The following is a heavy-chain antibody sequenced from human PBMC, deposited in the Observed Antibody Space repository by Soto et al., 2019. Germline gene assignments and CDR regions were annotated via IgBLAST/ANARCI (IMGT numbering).Heavy chain of an antibody. CDR2: INSRGTTI. CDR3: AARRHYDILTGYFGFDY. Sequence: LRLSCVASGFTFNTYSMNWVRQAPGKGLEWLSFINSRGTTIYYADSVKVRLTVSRDNAKSSLYLQMNSLRDEDTAVYYCAARRHYDILTGYFGFDYWGQGSLVTVSS. CDR1: GFTFNTYS. D-gene: IGHD3-9*01. V-gene: IGHV3-48*02. J-gene: IGHJ4*02.